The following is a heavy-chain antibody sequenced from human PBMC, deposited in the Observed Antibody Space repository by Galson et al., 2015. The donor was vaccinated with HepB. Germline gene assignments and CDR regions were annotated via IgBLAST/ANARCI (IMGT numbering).Heavy chain of an antibody. CDR2: ISGNGDGT. CDR1: GFAFDSHA. Sequence: LSCAASGFAFDSHAMSWVRQAPGRGLEWISGISGNGDGTFYADSVKGRFTVSRDNSNNMLYLQMNSLRAEDAGLYFCAKGYGLFDSWAQGILVTVSS. D-gene: IGHD5-18*01. J-gene: IGHJ5*01. CDR3: AKGYGLFDS. V-gene: IGHV3-23*01.